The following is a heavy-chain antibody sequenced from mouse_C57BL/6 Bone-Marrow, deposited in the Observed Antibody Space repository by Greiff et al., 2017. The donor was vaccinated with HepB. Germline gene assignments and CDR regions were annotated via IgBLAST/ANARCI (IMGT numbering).Heavy chain of an antibody. V-gene: IGHV1-62-2*01. CDR1: GYTFTEYT. D-gene: IGHD1-1*01. Sequence: VKLMESGAELARPGASVKLSCKASGYTFTEYTIHWVKQRSGQGLEWIGWFYPGSGSIKYNEKFKDKATLTADKSSSTVYMELSRLTSEDSAVYFCARHEEGDFPDYYGSRKGFAYWGQGTLVTVSA. CDR3: ARHEEGDFPDYYGSRKGFAY. J-gene: IGHJ3*01. CDR2: FYPGSGSI.